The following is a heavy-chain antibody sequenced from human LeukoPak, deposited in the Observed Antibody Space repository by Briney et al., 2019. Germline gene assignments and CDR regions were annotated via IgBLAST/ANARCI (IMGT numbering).Heavy chain of an antibody. CDR2: IYYSGST. CDR3: ARGGYGSGWDYMDV. CDR1: GGSISGSSYY. J-gene: IGHJ6*03. Sequence: PSETLSLTCTVSGGSISGSSYYWGWIRQPPGKGLEWIGSIYYSGSTYYNPSLKSRVTISVDTSKDQFSLKLSSVTAADTAVYYCARGGYGSGWDYMDVWGKGTTVTVSS. D-gene: IGHD3-10*01. V-gene: IGHV4-39*07.